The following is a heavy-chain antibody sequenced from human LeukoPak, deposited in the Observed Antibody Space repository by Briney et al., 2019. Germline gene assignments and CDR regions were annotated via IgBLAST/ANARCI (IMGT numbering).Heavy chain of an antibody. CDR1: GFTFSSYA. J-gene: IGHJ4*02. V-gene: IGHV3-23*01. CDR3: AKVGYYGSGSYYNVFDY. D-gene: IGHD3-10*01. CDR2: ISGSGGST. Sequence: PGGSLRLSCAASGFTFSSYAMSWVRQAPGKGLEWVSAISGSGGSTYYADSVKGRFTISRDNSKNTLYLQMNSLRAEDTAVYYCAKVGYYGSGSYYNVFDYWGQGTLVTASS.